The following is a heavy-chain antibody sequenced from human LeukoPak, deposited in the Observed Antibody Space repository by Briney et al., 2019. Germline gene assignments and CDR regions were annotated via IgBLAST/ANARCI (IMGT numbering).Heavy chain of an antibody. CDR3: ARDESYAVY. D-gene: IGHD3-10*01. J-gene: IGHJ4*02. Sequence: ASVKVSCKASGYIFINYAMHWVRQAPGQRLEWMGWINTGNGDTKYSQNFQGRVTITRDTSASTAYMDLSSLRSEDTAMYYCARDESYAVYWGQGTLVTVSS. CDR2: INTGNGDT. V-gene: IGHV1-3*04. CDR1: GYIFINYA.